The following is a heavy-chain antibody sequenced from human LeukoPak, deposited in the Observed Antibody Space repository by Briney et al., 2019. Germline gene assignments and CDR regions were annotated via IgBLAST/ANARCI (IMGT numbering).Heavy chain of an antibody. J-gene: IGHJ4*02. CDR3: ARDWWLGGDDGY. CDR2: ISGSRDNS. V-gene: IGHV3-23*01. D-gene: IGHD3-16*01. CDR1: GFTFKNSA. Sequence: GGSLRLSCAASGFTFKNSAMSWVCQAPGRGLEWVSTISGSRDNSYYADSVKGRFTISRDNAKNSLYLQMNSLRAEDTAVYYCARDWWLGGDDGYWGQGTLVTVSS.